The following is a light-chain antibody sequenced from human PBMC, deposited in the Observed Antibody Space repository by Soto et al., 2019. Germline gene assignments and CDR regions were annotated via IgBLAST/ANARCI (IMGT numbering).Light chain of an antibody. CDR1: QGISSY. Sequence: DIQLTQSPSFLSASVGDRFTITCRASQGISSYLAWYQQKPGKAPKLLIYAASTLQSGVPSRFRGSGSGTEFTLTISSLQLEDFATYYCQQLNSYPPFFGPGTKVDIK. J-gene: IGKJ3*01. CDR3: QQLNSYPPF. CDR2: AAS. V-gene: IGKV1-9*01.